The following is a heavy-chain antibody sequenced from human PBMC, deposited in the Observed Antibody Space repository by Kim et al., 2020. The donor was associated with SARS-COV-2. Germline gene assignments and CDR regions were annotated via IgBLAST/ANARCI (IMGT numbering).Heavy chain of an antibody. D-gene: IGHD6-13*01. CDR1: GFTFSSYA. Sequence: GGSLRLSCAASGFTFSSYAMSWVRQAPGKGLEWVSAISGSGGSTYYADSVKGRFTISRDNSKNTLYLQMNSLRAEDTAVYYCAKDQGATAGTTTSLGNDYWGQGTLVTVSS. CDR2: ISGSGGST. V-gene: IGHV3-23*01. CDR3: AKDQGATAGTTTSLGNDY. J-gene: IGHJ4*02.